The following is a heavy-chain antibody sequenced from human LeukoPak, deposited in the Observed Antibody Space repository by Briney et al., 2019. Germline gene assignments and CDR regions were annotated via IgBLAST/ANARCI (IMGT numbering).Heavy chain of an antibody. CDR1: GGSISGYY. V-gene: IGHV4-59*01. CDR3: ARVLYYDILTGPLYYFDY. J-gene: IGHJ4*02. Sequence: SETLSLTCTVSGGSISGYYWTWIRQPPGKGLEWIGYIYYSGSTNYNPSLKGRVTISVDTSKNQFSLKLSSVTAADTAVYYCARVLYYDILTGPLYYFDYWGQGTLVTVSS. D-gene: IGHD3-9*01. CDR2: IYYSGST.